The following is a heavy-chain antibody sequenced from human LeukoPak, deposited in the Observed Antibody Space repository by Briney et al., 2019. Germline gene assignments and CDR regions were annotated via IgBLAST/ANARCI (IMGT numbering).Heavy chain of an antibody. CDR1: GYTFTSYG. Sequence: ASVKVSCKASGYTFTSYGISWVRQAPGQGLEWMGWISAYNGNTNYAQKLQGRVTMTTDTSTSTAYVELRSLRSDDTAVYYCARDQGFETSIAARGDYWGQGTLVTVSS. D-gene: IGHD6-6*01. CDR2: ISAYNGNT. CDR3: ARDQGFETSIAARGDY. V-gene: IGHV1-18*01. J-gene: IGHJ4*02.